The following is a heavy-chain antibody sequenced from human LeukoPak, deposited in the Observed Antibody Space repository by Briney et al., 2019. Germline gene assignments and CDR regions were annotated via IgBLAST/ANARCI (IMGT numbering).Heavy chain of an antibody. CDR3: AKAYGDYVNYFDY. Sequence: GGSLRLSCAASGFTFSSYEMNWVRQAPGKGLEWVSSISGSSSYIYYADSVKGRFTISRDNAKNSLYLQMNSLRAEDTAVYYCAKAYGDYVNYFDYWGQGTLVTVSS. CDR1: GFTFSSYE. J-gene: IGHJ4*02. V-gene: IGHV3-21*04. D-gene: IGHD4-17*01. CDR2: ISGSSSYI.